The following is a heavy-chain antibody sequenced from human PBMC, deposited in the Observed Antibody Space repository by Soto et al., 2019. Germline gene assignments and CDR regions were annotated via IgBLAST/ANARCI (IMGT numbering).Heavy chain of an antibody. V-gene: IGHV3-30*18. D-gene: IGHD2-21*01. Sequence: PGGSLRLSCSVSGSSFRNYGMHWVRQAPGKGLEWVAVISCDGSNKYYADSVKGRFTISRDNSKNTLYPQMNSLRVEDTALYYCANAFSIMVPSGIAVWGQGSTVTV. CDR1: GSSFRNYG. J-gene: IGHJ6*02. CDR2: ISCDGSNK. CDR3: ANAFSIMVPSGIAV.